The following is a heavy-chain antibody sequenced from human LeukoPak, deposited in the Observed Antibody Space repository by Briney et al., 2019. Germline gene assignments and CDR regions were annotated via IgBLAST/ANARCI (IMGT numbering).Heavy chain of an antibody. CDR1: GYTFTGYY. V-gene: IGHV1-2*02. Sequence: GASVKVSCKASGYTFTGYYMHWVRQAPGQGLEWMGWINPNSGGTNYAQKFQGRVTMTRDTSISTAYMELSRLRSDDTAVCYCARPSFVTATTNWFDPWGQGTLVTVSS. CDR2: INPNSGGT. CDR3: ARPSFVTATTNWFDP. D-gene: IGHD2-21*02. J-gene: IGHJ5*02.